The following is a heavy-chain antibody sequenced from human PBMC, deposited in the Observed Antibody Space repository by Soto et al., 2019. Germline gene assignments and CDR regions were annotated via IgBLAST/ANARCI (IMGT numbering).Heavy chain of an antibody. Sequence: QVKLVESGGDVVRPGMSLRLSCETFGFTFSRYPIHWVRQAPGTGLEWVAGISFDEANKKYADSVRGRFTVSRDNLMSTVYLQMDSLGAEDMASYFCAREEPHPAPLVFWGQGTQVTVSS. CDR1: GFTFSRYP. V-gene: IGHV3-30-3*01. CDR2: ISFDEANK. CDR3: AREEPHPAPLVF. J-gene: IGHJ1*01.